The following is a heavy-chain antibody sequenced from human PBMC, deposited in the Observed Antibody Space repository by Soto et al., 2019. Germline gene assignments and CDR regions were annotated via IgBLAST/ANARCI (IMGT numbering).Heavy chain of an antibody. J-gene: IGHJ4*02. V-gene: IGHV1-3*05. CDR2: INAGNGNT. Sequence: QVQLVQSGAEEKKPGASVKVSCKASGYTFTSYAMHWVRQAPGQRLEWMGWINAGNGNTKYSQKFQGRVTITRDTSASTAYMEIRSLRSEDTAVYYCARGGARVYSSSWFKGGTDYWGQGTLVTVSS. CDR3: ARGGARVYSSSWFKGGTDY. CDR1: GYTFTSYA. D-gene: IGHD6-13*01.